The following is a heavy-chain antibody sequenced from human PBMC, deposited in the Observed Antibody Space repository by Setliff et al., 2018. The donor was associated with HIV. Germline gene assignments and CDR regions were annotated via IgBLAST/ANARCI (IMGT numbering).Heavy chain of an antibody. D-gene: IGHD6-13*01. CDR3: ARMGESPPHSSSWYY. J-gene: IGHJ4*02. CDR2: INPNSGGT. CDR1: GGTFSSYG. V-gene: IGHV1-2*02. Sequence: ASVKVSCKASGGTFSSYGVNWVRQAPGQGLEWMGWINPNSGGTRFAQKFQGRVTMTRDTFITTAYMELSSLRSDDTAVYYCARMGESPPHSSSWYYWGQGTLVTVSS.